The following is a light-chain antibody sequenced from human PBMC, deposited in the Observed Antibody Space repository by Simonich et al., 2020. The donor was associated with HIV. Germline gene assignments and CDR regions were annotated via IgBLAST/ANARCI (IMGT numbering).Light chain of an antibody. CDR3: QQAITFPRT. CDR2: GAS. J-gene: IGKJ1*01. V-gene: IGKV3-15*01. CDR1: QSVSRN. Sequence: EIVMTQSPATLSVSPGERATPSCRASQSVSRNLAWYQQKPGQAPRLLIYGASTRATGLPARFSGSGSGTEFTLTISSLQPEDFATYYCQQAITFPRTFGQGTRVDVK.